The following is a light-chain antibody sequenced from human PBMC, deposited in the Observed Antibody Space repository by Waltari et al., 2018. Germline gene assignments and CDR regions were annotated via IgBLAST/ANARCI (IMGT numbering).Light chain of an antibody. V-gene: IGLV2-23*01. J-gene: IGLJ2*01. CDR2: EGS. CDR1: SSDVGSYNL. Sequence: QSALTQPASVSGSPGQSITISCTGTSSDVGSYNLVSWYQQHPGKAPKLMIYEGSKRPSGVSNRFPGAKSGNTASLTISGRQAEDEADYYCCSYAGSSTVVFGGGTKLTVL. CDR3: CSYAGSSTVV.